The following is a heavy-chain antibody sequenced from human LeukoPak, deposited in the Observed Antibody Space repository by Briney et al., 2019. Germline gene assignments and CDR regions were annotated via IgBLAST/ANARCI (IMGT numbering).Heavy chain of an antibody. CDR2: IKSRTDGGTT. D-gene: IGHD6-19*01. CDR1: GFTFSNAW. Sequence: GGSLRLSCAASGFTFSNAWVSWVRQAPGKGLEWVGRIKSRTDGGTTDYAAPVKGRFTISRDDSKNTLYLQMNSLKTEDTAVYYCTTDLSGLGQWLGNWGQGTLVTVSS. J-gene: IGHJ4*02. V-gene: IGHV3-15*01. CDR3: TTDLSGLGQWLGN.